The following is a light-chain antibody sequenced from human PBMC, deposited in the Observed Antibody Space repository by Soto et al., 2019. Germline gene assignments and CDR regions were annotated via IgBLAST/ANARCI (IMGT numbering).Light chain of an antibody. J-gene: IGKJ1*01. CDR1: ENIDTW. CDR2: RAS. V-gene: IGKV1-5*03. CDR3: QHYYGHSWT. Sequence: DIQMSQSPSTLSATVGDRVTITCRASENIDTWLAWFQLKPGKAPHLLIYRASNLESGVPSRFSGSGSGTEFTLTISSLQPGDFASYYCQHYYGHSWTFGQGTKVDI.